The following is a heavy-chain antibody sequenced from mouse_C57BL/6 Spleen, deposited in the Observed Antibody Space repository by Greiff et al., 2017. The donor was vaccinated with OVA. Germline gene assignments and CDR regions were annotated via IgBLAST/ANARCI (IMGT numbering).Heavy chain of an antibody. CDR2: INPNNGGT. D-gene: IGHD2-3*01. V-gene: IGHV1-18*01. J-gene: IGHJ3*01. CDR3: ARYHDGYLFAY. CDR1: GYTFTDYN. Sequence: VQLKESGPELVKPGASVKIPCKASGYTFTDYNMDWVKQSHGKSLEWIGDINPNNGGTIYNQKFKGKATLTVDKSSSTAYMELRSLTSEDTAVYYCARYHDGYLFAYWGQGTLVTVSA.